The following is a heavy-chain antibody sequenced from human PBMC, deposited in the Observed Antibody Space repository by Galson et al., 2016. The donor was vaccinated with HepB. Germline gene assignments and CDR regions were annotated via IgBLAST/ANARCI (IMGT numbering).Heavy chain of an antibody. Sequence: TLSLTCIVSSGSISTSGYYWSWIRQHPGKGLEWIGYIYYSGSTYYNPSLKGRVTISVDTSKNQLSLKLGSGTAADAAVYYCSRKTEKTTMSWGDAFDIWGQGTMVTVSS. CDR3: SRKTEKTTMSWGDAFDI. V-gene: IGHV4-31*03. CDR2: IYYSGST. D-gene: IGHD5-24*01. CDR1: SGSISTSGYY. J-gene: IGHJ3*02.